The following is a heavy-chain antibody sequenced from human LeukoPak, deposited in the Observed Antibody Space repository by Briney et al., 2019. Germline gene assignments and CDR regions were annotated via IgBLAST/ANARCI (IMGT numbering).Heavy chain of an antibody. D-gene: IGHD6-19*01. CDR3: ARDHSSGWYSDYFDY. Sequence: GGSLRLSCAASGSTFSSYGMHWVRQAPGKGLEWVAVIWYDGSNKYYADSVKGRFTISRDNSKNTLYLQMNSLRAEDTAVYYCARDHSSGWYSDYFDYWGQGTLVTVSS. CDR2: IWYDGSNK. V-gene: IGHV3-33*01. CDR1: GSTFSSYG. J-gene: IGHJ4*02.